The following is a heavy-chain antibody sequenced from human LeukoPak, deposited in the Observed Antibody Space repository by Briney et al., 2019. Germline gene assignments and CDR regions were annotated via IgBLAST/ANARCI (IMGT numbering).Heavy chain of an antibody. Sequence: PGGSLRLSCTVSGGSISSYYWNWLRQPAGKGLEYIGRINTSGSINYNPSLKNRVTMSIDTSKNQFSLKLTSVTAADTAVYYCARDLGFGVVDLGYWGQGTLVTVSS. V-gene: IGHV4-4*07. CDR1: GGSISSYY. J-gene: IGHJ4*02. CDR3: ARDLGFGVVDLGY. D-gene: IGHD3-16*01. CDR2: INTSGSI.